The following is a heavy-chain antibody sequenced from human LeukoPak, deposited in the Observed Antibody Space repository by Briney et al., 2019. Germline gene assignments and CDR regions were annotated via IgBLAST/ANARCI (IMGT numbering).Heavy chain of an antibody. CDR3: AKESLYDSSSDS. CDR2: ISGSGGST. CDR1: GFTFSSFA. Sequence: PGGSLRLSCAASGFTFSSFAMSWVRQAPGKGLEWVSTISGSGGSTYYADSVKGRFTISRDNSKNTLYLHVNSLRAEDTAVYYCAKESLYDSSSDSWGPGTLVTVSS. J-gene: IGHJ5*01. D-gene: IGHD3-22*01. V-gene: IGHV3-23*01.